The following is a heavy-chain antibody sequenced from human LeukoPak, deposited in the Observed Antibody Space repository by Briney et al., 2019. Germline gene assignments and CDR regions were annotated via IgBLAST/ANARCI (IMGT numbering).Heavy chain of an antibody. V-gene: IGHV4-38-2*02. CDR3: ARVSPIWTGTNWFDP. D-gene: IGHD3/OR15-3a*01. CDR2: IYHSGST. J-gene: IGHJ5*02. CDR1: GYSISSGYY. Sequence: SETVSLTCTVSGYSISSGYYWGWIRQPPGKGLEWIGSIYHSGSTCYNPSLKSRVTISVDTSKNQFSLKLSSVTAADTAVYYCARVSPIWTGTNWFDPWGQGTLVTVSS.